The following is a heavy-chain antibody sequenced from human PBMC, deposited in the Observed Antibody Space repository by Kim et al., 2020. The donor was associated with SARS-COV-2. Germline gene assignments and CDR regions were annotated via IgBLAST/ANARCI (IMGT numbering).Heavy chain of an antibody. D-gene: IGHD6-13*01. V-gene: IGHV4-4*02. CDR3: ARVASSSWYNYFQH. Sequence: SETLSLTCAVSGGSISSSNWWSWVRQPPGKGLEWIGEIYHSGSNNYNPSLKSRVTISVDKSKNQFSLKLSSVTAADTAVYYCARVASSSWYNYFQHWGQGTLVTVSS. CDR1: GGSISSSNW. CDR2: IYHSGSN. J-gene: IGHJ1*01.